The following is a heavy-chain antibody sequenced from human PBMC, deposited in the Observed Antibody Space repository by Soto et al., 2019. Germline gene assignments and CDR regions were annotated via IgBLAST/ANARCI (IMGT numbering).Heavy chain of an antibody. CDR3: AREVGYCSGGGCYDWFDP. Sequence: ASVKVSCKASGYTFTSYAMHWVRQAPGQRLEWMGWINAGNGNTKYSQKFQGRVTITRDTSASTAYMELSSLRAEDTAVYSCAREVGYCSGGGCYDWFDPWGQGTLVTVSS. CDR2: INAGNGNT. V-gene: IGHV1-3*01. CDR1: GYTFTSYA. D-gene: IGHD2-15*01. J-gene: IGHJ5*02.